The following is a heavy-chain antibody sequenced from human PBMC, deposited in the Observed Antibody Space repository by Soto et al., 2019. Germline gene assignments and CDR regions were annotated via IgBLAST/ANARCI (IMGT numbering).Heavy chain of an antibody. Sequence: EVQLLESGGGLVQPGGSQRLSCAASGFTFSSYAMSWVRQAPGKGLEWVSAISGSGGSTYCADSVKGRFTISRDNSKNTLYLQMNSLRAEDTAVYYCAKVSSTRGYFDYWGQGTLVTVSS. D-gene: IGHD2-2*01. V-gene: IGHV3-23*01. J-gene: IGHJ4*02. CDR1: GFTFSSYA. CDR2: ISGSGGST. CDR3: AKVSSTRGYFDY.